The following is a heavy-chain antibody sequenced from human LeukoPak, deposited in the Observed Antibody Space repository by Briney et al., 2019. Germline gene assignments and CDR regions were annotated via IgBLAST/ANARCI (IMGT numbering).Heavy chain of an antibody. CDR2: ISGSGGST. D-gene: IGHD6-13*01. J-gene: IGHJ5*02. Sequence: GGSLRLSCAASGFTFSSYAMSWVRQAPGKGLEWVSAISGSGGSTYYADSVKGGFTISTDTSKNTLYLLTNSIRAETTAGYISAKGGYSSRWRKHHDWFDPWGQGTLVTVSS. V-gene: IGHV3-23*01. CDR1: GFTFSSYA. CDR3: AKGGYSSRWRKHHDWFDP.